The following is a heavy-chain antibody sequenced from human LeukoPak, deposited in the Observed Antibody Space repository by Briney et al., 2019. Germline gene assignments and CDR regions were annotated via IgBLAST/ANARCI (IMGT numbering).Heavy chain of an antibody. CDR2: ISASGGNS. Sequence: GGSLRLSCEASGFTFSDSAMSWVRQASGRGLEWVSLISASGGNSYYADSVKGRFTVSRDSSKNTLHLQMNSLRAEDTAVYYCARGAGINGLAFDIWGQGTMVTVSS. V-gene: IGHV3-23*01. CDR3: ARGAGINGLAFDI. CDR1: GFTFSDSA. D-gene: IGHD3-10*01. J-gene: IGHJ3*02.